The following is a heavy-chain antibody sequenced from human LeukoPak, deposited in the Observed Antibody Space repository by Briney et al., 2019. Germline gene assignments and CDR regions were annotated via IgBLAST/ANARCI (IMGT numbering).Heavy chain of an antibody. V-gene: IGHV1-69*13. CDR2: IIPIFGTA. CDR1: GGTFSSYA. J-gene: IGHJ4*02. D-gene: IGHD2-2*01. Sequence: SVKVSCKASGGTFSSYAISWVRQAPGQGLEWMGGIIPIFGTANYAQKFQGRVTITADESTSTVYMELSSLRSEDTAVYYCGGVEGTSNGFASWGQGTLSPSPQ. CDR3: GGVEGTSNGFAS.